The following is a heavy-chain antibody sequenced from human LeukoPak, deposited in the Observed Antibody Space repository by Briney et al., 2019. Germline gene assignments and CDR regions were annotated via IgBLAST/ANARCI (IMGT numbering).Heavy chain of an antibody. D-gene: IGHD3-22*01. Sequence: SETLSLTCTVSGGSISSSSYYWGWIRQPPGKGLEWIGSIYYSGSTYYNPSPKSRVTISVDTSKNQFSLKLSSVTAADTAVYYCARDGGLVVITTTHWFDPWGQGTLVTVSS. J-gene: IGHJ5*02. CDR2: IYYSGST. CDR3: ARDGGLVVITTTHWFDP. V-gene: IGHV4-39*07. CDR1: GGSISSSSYY.